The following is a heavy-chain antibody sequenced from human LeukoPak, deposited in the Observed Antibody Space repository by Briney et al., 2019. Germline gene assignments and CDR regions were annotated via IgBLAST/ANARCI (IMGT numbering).Heavy chain of an antibody. CDR2: IYTSGST. D-gene: IGHD6-6*01. V-gene: IGHV4-61*02. CDR3: ARDTFSSGRYFDY. J-gene: IGHJ4*02. CDR1: GCSISSGSYY. Sequence: SQTLSLTCTVSGCSISSGSYYWSWIRQPAGKGLEWIGRIYTSGSTNYNPSLKSRVTISVDTSKNQFSLKLSSVTAADTAVYYCARDTFSSGRYFDYWGQGTLVTVSS.